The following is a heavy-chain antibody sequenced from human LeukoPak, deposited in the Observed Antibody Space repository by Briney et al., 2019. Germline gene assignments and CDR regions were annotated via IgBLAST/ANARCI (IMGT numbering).Heavy chain of an antibody. Sequence: SETLSLTCTVSGGSISSYYWSWIRQPPGKGLEWIGYIYYSGSTNYNPSLKSRVTISVDASKNQFSLKLSSVTAADTAVYYCARRGGGDYQFDYWGQGTLVTVSS. J-gene: IGHJ4*02. CDR2: IYYSGST. D-gene: IGHD2-21*02. CDR3: ARRGGGDYQFDY. CDR1: GGSISSYY. V-gene: IGHV4-59*08.